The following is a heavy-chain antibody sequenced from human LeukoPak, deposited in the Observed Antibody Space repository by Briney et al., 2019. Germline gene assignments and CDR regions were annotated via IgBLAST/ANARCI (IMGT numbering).Heavy chain of an antibody. CDR2: INHSGST. CDR3: ARRRRYTHYYGMDV. J-gene: IGHJ6*02. CDR1: GGSFSGYY. D-gene: IGHD5-18*01. Sequence: NPSETLSLTCAVYGGSFSGYYWSWIRQPPGKGLEWIGEINHSGSTNYNPSLKSRVTISVDTSKNQFSLKLSSVTAADTAVYYCARRRRYTHYYGMDVWDQGTTVTVSS. V-gene: IGHV4-34*01.